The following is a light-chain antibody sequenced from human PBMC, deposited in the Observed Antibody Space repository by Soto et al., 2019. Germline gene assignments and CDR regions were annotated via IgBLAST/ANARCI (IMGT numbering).Light chain of an antibody. CDR2: DAS. J-gene: IGKJ3*01. CDR3: QQYDTLSFN. CDR1: QDISNY. V-gene: IGKV1-33*01. Sequence: DIQMTQSPSSLSASVGDRVTITCQASQDISNYLNWYQQKLGKAPKLLIYDASNLEPGVPSRFSGSGSGTEFIFTMSSLQPDDIATYYCQQYDTLSFNFGTGTKVDIK.